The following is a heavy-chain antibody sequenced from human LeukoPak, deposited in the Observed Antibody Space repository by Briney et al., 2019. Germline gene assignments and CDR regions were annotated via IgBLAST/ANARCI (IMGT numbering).Heavy chain of an antibody. D-gene: IGHD3-10*01. CDR1: VGSISTYY. V-gene: IGHV4-34*01. J-gene: IGHJ6*02. CDR3: RQYYGSGMPGMDV. Sequence: PSETLSLTCTVSVGSISTYYWTWIRQPPRKRLEWIWEFNHSGSTNYYPSLKSRVRISGDTYKNQLSLKLSSETAADTAVYYCRQYYGSGMPGMDVWGQGTTVTVS. CDR2: FNHSGST.